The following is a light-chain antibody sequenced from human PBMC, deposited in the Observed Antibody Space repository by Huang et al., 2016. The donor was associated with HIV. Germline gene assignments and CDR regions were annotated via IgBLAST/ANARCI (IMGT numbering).Light chain of an antibody. J-gene: IGKJ2*03. CDR1: QDISNY. Sequence: DIQMTQSPSSLSASIGDRVTITCQASQDISNYLNWYQQKPGKAPKLLLYDATNSEAGVPSRFSGSGSWTDFTLTISRLQPEDFATYYHQQFDNVPYSFGQGTRLEIK. CDR2: DAT. V-gene: IGKV1-33*01. CDR3: QQFDNVPYS.